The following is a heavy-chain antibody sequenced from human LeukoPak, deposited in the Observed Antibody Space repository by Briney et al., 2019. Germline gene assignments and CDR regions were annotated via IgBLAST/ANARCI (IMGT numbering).Heavy chain of an antibody. Sequence: SETLSLTCTVSGGSISNYYWSWIRQPPGKGLEWIGYIYYGGNTNYNPSLKSRVTISVDTSKNQFSLKLNSVTAADTAVYYCARVRYCSTNRCYDREFDNWGQGTLVTVSS. CDR2: IYYGGNT. J-gene: IGHJ4*02. V-gene: IGHV4-59*01. D-gene: IGHD2-2*01. CDR1: GGSISNYY. CDR3: ARVRYCSTNRCYDREFDN.